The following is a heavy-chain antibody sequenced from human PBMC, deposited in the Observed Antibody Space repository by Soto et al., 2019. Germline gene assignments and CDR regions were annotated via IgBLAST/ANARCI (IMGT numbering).Heavy chain of an antibody. J-gene: IGHJ4*02. V-gene: IGHV3-33*01. Sequence: QVHLVESGGGVVQPGRSLRLSCAASGFTFRNYGMHWVRQAPGKGLEWVAVIWYDGSNQYYADSVRGRFTISRDNSTNMLYLQMRNLRAEDTAVYFCARGSNCGADLGQGDRLDSWGQGALVTVSS. CDR2: IWYDGSNQ. CDR1: GFTFRNYG. D-gene: IGHD2-21*01. CDR3: ARGSNCGADLGQGDRLDS.